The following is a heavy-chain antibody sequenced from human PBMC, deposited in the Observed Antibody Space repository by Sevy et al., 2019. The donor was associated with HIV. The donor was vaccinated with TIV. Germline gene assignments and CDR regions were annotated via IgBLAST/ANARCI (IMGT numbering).Heavy chain of an antibody. Sequence: GGSLRLSCAASGFIFSDYAMSWVRQAPGKGLEWVSSISGGDDSTYYADSVKGRFTVSRDNSKNTLYLQMNTLRAEDTALYYCAKFGDYYVSGGYYWYFDFWGRGTLVTVSS. CDR3: AKFGDYYVSGGYYWYFDF. D-gene: IGHD3-22*01. CDR2: ISGGDDST. CDR1: GFIFSDYA. J-gene: IGHJ2*01. V-gene: IGHV3-23*01.